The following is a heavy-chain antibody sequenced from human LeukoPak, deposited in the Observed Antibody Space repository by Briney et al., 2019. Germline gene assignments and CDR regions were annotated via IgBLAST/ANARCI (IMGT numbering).Heavy chain of an antibody. CDR1: GYTFTSYD. CDR3: ARVISSRFLEWLPYYYYMDV. D-gene: IGHD3-3*01. J-gene: IGHJ6*03. V-gene: IGHV1-8*01. CDR2: MNPNSGNT. Sequence: ASVKVSCRASGYTFTSYDINWVRQATGQGLEWMGWMNPNSGNTGYAQKFQGRVTMTRNTSISTAYMELSSLRSEDTAVYYCARVISSRFLEWLPYYYYMDVWGKGTTVTVSS.